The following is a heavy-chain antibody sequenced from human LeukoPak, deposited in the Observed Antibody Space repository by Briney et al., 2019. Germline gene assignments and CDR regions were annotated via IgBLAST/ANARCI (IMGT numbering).Heavy chain of an antibody. CDR1: GGSISSSTYY. Sequence: SETLSLTCTVSGGSISSSTYYCGWVRQPPGKGLDWIGSIFYIGSTQYTQYNPSLKSRVTISADTSKNQFSLKLRSVTAADTAVYYCARGPDTVTTATLDNWGQGTLVTVSS. CDR2: IFYIGST. CDR3: ARGPDTVTTATLDN. J-gene: IGHJ4*02. D-gene: IGHD4-17*01. V-gene: IGHV4-39*07.